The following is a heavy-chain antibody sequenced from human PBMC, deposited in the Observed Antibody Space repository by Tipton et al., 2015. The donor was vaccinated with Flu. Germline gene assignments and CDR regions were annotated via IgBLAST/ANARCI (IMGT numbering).Heavy chain of an antibody. CDR3: ARDRGLSTGGDLDFYYMDV. D-gene: IGHD3/OR15-3a*01. J-gene: IGHJ6*03. V-gene: IGHV1-69*06. CDR1: GGTFSSFV. CDR2: IVPIFGTA. Sequence: QSGPEVKKPGSSMKVSCKASGGTFSSFVISWVRQAPGQGLEWMGGIVPIFGTATYAQKFQGRVTITADKSTSTAYMDLRSLKFEDTAVYYCARDRGLSTGGDLDFYYMDVWGTGSTVTVSS.